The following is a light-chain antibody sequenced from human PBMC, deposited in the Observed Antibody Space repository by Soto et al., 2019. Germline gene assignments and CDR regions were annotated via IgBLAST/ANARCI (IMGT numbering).Light chain of an antibody. Sequence: EVVMTQSPATLSVSPGERVTLSCRASQSVADNLAWYQQKPGQPPRLLIYNAIARATAIPGRFSGSGSGTEFTLTTSSLQSEDFAVYYCQQYSTWPRAFGPGSRVEI. CDR3: QQYSTWPRA. J-gene: IGKJ1*01. V-gene: IGKV3-15*01. CDR2: NAI. CDR1: QSVADN.